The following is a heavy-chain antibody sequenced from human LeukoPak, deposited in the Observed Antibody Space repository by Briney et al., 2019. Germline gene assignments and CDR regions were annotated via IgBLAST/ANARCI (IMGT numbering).Heavy chain of an antibody. CDR1: GYSISSGYY. J-gene: IGHJ5*02. V-gene: IGHV4-38-2*01. CDR2: IYHSGST. CDR3: ARHRGPLRGWFDP. D-gene: IGHD3-10*01. Sequence: KPSETLSLTXAVSGYSISSGYYWGWIRQPPGKGLEWIGSIYHSGSTYYNPSLKSRVTISVDTSKNQFSLKLSSVTAADTAVYYCARHRGPLRGWFDPWGQGTLVTVSS.